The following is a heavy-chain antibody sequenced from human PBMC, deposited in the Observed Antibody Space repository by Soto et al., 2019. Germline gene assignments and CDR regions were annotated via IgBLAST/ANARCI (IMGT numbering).Heavy chain of an antibody. CDR1: GYTFTNYY. CDR3: VRDRGGYNSDAFDI. CDR2: INPSGGTT. V-gene: IGHV1-46*01. Sequence: RASVKVSCKASGYTFTNYYMHWVRQAPGQGLEWMGIINPSGGTTTYAQKFQGRVTMTRDTSTSTVYMDLSSLRSEDTAVYYCVRDRGGYNSDAFDIWGQGTMVTVSS. J-gene: IGHJ3*02. D-gene: IGHD5-12*01.